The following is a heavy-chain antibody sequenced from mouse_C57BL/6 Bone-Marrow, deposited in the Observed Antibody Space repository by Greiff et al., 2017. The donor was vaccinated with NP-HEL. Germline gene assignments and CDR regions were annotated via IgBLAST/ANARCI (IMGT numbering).Heavy chain of an antibody. CDR1: GFNIKDDY. J-gene: IGHJ4*01. CDR3: TTNYLYAMDY. Sequence: VQLQQSGAELVRPGASVKLSCTASGFNIKDDYMHWVKQRPEQGLEWIGWIDPENGDTEYASQFQGKATITADTSSNTAYLQLSSLTSEDTAVYYCTTNYLYAMDYWGQGTSVTVSS. D-gene: IGHD5-5*01. CDR2: IDPENGDT. V-gene: IGHV14-4*01.